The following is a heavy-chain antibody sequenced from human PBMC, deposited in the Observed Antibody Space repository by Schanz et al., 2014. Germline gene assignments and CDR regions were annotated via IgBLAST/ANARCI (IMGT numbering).Heavy chain of an antibody. D-gene: IGHD2-2*01. J-gene: IGHJ4*02. CDR2: ISSSGSYI. Sequence: EVHLVESGGGLVKRGGSLRLSCAASGFTISSYSMNWVRQAPGKGLEWVSSISSSGSYIYYADSVKGRFSISRDNAKNSLYLQMNSLRAEDTAVYYCAKDSTHIDIVLVPTVIDYWGQGTLVTVSS. V-gene: IGHV3-21*01. CDR3: AKDSTHIDIVLVPTVIDY. CDR1: GFTISSYS.